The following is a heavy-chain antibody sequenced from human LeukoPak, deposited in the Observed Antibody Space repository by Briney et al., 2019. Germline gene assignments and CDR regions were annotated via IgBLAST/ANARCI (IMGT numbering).Heavy chain of an antibody. V-gene: IGHV4-61*02. CDR3: ARDRAVLWFGEFPVYFDY. CDR2: IYTSGST. Sequence: TLSLTCTVSGGSISSGSYYWSWIRQPAGKGLEWIGRIYTSGSTNYNPSLKSRVTISVDTSKNQFSLKLSSVTAADTAVYYCARDRAVLWFGEFPVYFDYWGQGTLVTVSS. J-gene: IGHJ4*02. D-gene: IGHD3-10*01. CDR1: GGSISSGSYY.